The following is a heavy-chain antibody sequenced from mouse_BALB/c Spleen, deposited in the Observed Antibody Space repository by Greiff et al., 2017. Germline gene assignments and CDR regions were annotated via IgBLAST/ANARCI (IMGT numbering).Heavy chain of an antibody. J-gene: IGHJ4*01. D-gene: IGHD2-2*01. CDR3: ARQGVYGYDERNYYAMDY. V-gene: IGHV5-6-2*01. CDR2: INSNGGST. Sequence: EVKVVESGGGLVKLGGSLKLSCAASGFTFSSYYMSWVRQTPEKRLELVAAINSNGGSTYYPDTVKGRFTISRDNAKNTLYLQMSSLKSEDTALYYCARQGVYGYDERNYYAMDYWGQGTSVTVSS. CDR1: GFTFSSYY.